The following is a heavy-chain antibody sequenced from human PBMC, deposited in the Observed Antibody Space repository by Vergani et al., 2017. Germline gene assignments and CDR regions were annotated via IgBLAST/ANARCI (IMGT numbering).Heavy chain of an antibody. CDR3: ARVDTETNGHLYYYYYMDV. CDR1: GWSFTSYH. CDR2: IDHTGRP. V-gene: IGHV4-34*01. Sequence: QVQLQQWGGGLLKPSETLSLTCVVNGWSFTSYHWPWIRQSPGEGLEWVGDIDHTGRPDYNPSLKSQLTMSVDKSRNQLTLTLNSVTATDTAIYFFARVDTETNGHLYYYYYMDVWGQGTAVTVS. J-gene: IGHJ6*03. D-gene: IGHD5-18*01.